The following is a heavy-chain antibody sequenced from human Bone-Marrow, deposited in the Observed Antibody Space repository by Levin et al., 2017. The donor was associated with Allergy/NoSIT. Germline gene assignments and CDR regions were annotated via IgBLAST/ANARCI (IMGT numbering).Heavy chain of an antibody. D-gene: IGHD3-10*02. V-gene: IGHV3-15*01. Sequence: GGSLRLSCAASGFSFSSAWMSWVRQAPGKGLEWIGRIKSEADGGTSDFAASVRGRFSMSRDDSQHSVFLHITGLKTEDTGVYSCTTDPGPIPYYHVTNGYRYWIDCWGQGPLVGVSS. CDR2: IKSEADGGTS. CDR1: GFSFSSAW. CDR3: TTDPGPIPYYHVTNGYRYWIDC. J-gene: IGHJ4*02.